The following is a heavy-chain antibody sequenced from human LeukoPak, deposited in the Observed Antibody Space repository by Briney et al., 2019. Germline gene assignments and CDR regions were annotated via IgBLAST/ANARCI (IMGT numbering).Heavy chain of an antibody. V-gene: IGHV4-61*02. Sequence: SETLSLTCTVSGGSISSGPYYWTWIRQPAGKGLEWIGRIYSSGSTNYNPSLKSRVTISVDTSKNQFSLKLSSVTAADTAVYYCARGYGDYVPDFDYWGQGTLVTVSS. CDR2: IYSSGST. CDR1: GGSISSGPYY. J-gene: IGHJ4*02. D-gene: IGHD4-17*01. CDR3: ARGYGDYVPDFDY.